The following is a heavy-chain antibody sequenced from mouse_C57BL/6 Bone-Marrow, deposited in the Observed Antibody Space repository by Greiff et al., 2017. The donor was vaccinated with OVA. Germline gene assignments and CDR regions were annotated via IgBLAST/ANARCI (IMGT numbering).Heavy chain of an antibody. V-gene: IGHV1-81*01. CDR1: GYTFTSYG. Sequence: QVQLKESGAELARPGASVKLSCKASGYTFTSYGISWVKQRPGQGLEWIGEIYPRSGNTYYNEKFKGKATLTAYKSSSTAYMELRSLTSEASAVYFCARSSYGNLDYWGQGTTLTVSS. CDR3: ARSSYGNLDY. CDR2: IYPRSGNT. D-gene: IGHD2-1*01. J-gene: IGHJ2*01.